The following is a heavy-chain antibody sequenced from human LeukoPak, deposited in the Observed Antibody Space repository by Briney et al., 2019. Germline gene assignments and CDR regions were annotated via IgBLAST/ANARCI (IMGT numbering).Heavy chain of an antibody. CDR2: MNPNRSNT. CDR3: VTEGNYSWFDS. J-gene: IGHJ5*01. D-gene: IGHD1-1*01. V-gene: IGHV1-8*01. CDR1: GYTSASHD. Sequence: GASVKVSCRASGYTSASHDINWVRQAAGQGSEWMGWMNPNRSNTGYAQKFQGRVTMTRNTSISTADMELSSLRFEDTAVYYCVTEGNYSWFDSWGQGTLVTVSS.